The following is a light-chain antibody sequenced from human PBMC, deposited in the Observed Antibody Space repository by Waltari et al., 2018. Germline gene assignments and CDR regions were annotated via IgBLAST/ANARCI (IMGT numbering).Light chain of an antibody. V-gene: IGKV1-5*03. CDR3: QQYNSYSLLT. Sequence: DIQMTQSPATLSASVGDTIILTCRASQSISNWLAWYQQKPGKAPKLLIYKAFTLETGVPSRFSGSGSGTVFTLTISSLQPDDFATYDCQQYNSYSLLTFGGGTKVEIE. CDR1: QSISNW. CDR2: KAF. J-gene: IGKJ4*01.